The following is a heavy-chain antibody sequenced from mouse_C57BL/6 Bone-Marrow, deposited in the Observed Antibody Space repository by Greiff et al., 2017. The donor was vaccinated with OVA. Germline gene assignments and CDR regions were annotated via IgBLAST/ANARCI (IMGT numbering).Heavy chain of an antibody. J-gene: IGHJ2*01. D-gene: IGHD1-1*02. V-gene: IGHV1-61*01. CDR1: GYTFTSYW. CDR2: IYPSDSET. CDR3: ARWKLLGDYSDY. Sequence: QVQLQQPGAELVRPGSSVKLSCKASGYTFTSYWMDWVKQRPGQGLEWIGNIYPSDSETHYNQKFKDKATLTVDKSSSTAYMQLSSLTSEDSAVYYCARWKLLGDYSDYCGEGTTLTVSS.